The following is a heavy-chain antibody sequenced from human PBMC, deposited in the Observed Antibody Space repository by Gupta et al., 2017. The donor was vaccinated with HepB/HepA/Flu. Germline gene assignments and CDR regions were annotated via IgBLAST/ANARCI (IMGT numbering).Heavy chain of an antibody. Sequence: EVQLVESGGGLVQPGRSLRLSCTASGITFGDYAMSWVRQAPGKGLEWVGFIRTKVNGGTTEYAASVKGRFTISRDDSKSIAYLQMNSLKTEDTAVYFCTNVLPGTGYYRYFDYWGQGTLVTVSS. CDR1: GITFGDYA. D-gene: IGHD3/OR15-3a*01. CDR2: IRTKVNGGTT. J-gene: IGHJ4*02. CDR3: TNVLPGTGYYRYFDY. V-gene: IGHV3-49*04.